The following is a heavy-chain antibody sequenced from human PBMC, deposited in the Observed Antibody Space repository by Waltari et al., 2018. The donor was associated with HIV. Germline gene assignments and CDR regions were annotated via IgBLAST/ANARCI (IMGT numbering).Heavy chain of an antibody. CDR3: ARHRCSSTSCPIDY. CDR1: GGSISSSSYY. J-gene: IGHJ4*02. CDR2: IYYSGST. V-gene: IGHV4-39*01. D-gene: IGHD2-2*01. Sequence: QLQLQESGPGLGKPSETLSLTCTVSGGSISSSSYYWGWIRQPPGKGLEWIGSIYYSGSTYYNPSLKSRVTISVDTSKNQFSLKLSSVTAADTAVYYCARHRCSSTSCPIDYWGQGTLVTVSS.